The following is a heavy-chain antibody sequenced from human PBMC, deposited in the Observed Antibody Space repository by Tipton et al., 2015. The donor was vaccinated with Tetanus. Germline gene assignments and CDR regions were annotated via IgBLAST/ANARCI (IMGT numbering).Heavy chain of an antibody. J-gene: IGHJ4*02. Sequence: GSLRLSCAASGSTFSSYAMSWVRQAPGKGLEWVSAISGSGGSTYYADSVKGRFTISRDNSKHTLYLQMNSLRAEDTAVYYCAKLEMATIMDYWGQGTLVTVSS. V-gene: IGHV3-23*01. CDR3: AKLEMATIMDY. D-gene: IGHD5-24*01. CDR1: GSTFSSYA. CDR2: ISGSGGST.